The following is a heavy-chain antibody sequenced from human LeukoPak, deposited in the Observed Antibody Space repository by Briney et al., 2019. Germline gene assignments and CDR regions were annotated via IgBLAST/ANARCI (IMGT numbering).Heavy chain of an antibody. V-gene: IGHV1-69*01. CDR2: IIPIFGTA. CDR1: GGTFSSYA. D-gene: IGHD6-19*01. Sequence: SVKVSCGASGGTFSSYAISWVRQAPGQGLEWMGGIIPIFGTANYAQKFQGRVTITADESTSTAYMELSSLRSEDTAVYYCARYSRYSSGPTPPDYWGQGTLVTVSS. CDR3: ARYSRYSSGPTPPDY. J-gene: IGHJ4*02.